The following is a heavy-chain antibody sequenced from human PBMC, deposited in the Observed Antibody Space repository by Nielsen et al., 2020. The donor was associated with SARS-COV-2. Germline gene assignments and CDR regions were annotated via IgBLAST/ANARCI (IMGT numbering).Heavy chain of an antibody. V-gene: IGHV3-33*01. Sequence: GESLKISCAASGFTFSSYGMHWVRQAPGKGLEWVAVIWYDGSNKYYADSVKGRFTTSRDNSKNTLYLQMNSLRAEDTAVYYCARDHYGSGSDDAFDIWGQGTMVTVSS. J-gene: IGHJ3*02. CDR3: ARDHYGSGSDDAFDI. D-gene: IGHD3-10*01. CDR2: IWYDGSNK. CDR1: GFTFSSYG.